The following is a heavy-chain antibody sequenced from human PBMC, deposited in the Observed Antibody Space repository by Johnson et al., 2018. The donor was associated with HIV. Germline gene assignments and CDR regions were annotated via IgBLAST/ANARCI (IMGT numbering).Heavy chain of an antibody. D-gene: IGHD7-27*01. CDR3: ARVIPGNWVGGFDV. V-gene: IGHV3-64*01. J-gene: IGHJ3*01. Sequence: EVQLVESGGGLVQPGGSLRLSCAASGFTFSSYAMHWVRQAPGKGLEYVSAISSNGGSTYYANSVKGRFTISRDNSKNTLYLQMNSLRAEDTAMYYCARVIPGNWVGGFDVWGQGTMVSVSS. CDR2: ISSNGGST. CDR1: GFTFSSYA.